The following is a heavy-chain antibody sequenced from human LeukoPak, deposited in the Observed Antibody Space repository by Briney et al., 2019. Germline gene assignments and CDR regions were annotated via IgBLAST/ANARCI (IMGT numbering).Heavy chain of an antibody. D-gene: IGHD5-18*01. J-gene: IGHJ4*02. CDR1: GGSISSGSYY. V-gene: IGHV4-61*02. CDR3: AGSASSNRYDFDH. CDR2: IYTSGST. Sequence: SETQSLTCTVSGGSISSGSYYWSWIRKPAGKGLEWIGRIYTSGSTNYHRSLKSRVTISVYTSKNQFSLKLTSVTAADTAVHYSAGSASSNRYDFDHWGQGILVTVSS.